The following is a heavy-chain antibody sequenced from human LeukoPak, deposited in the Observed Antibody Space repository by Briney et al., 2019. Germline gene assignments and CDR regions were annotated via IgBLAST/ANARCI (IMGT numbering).Heavy chain of an antibody. CDR1: GYTFTGYY. D-gene: IGHD5-12*01. V-gene: IGHV1-2*02. Sequence: ASVKVSCKASGYTFTGYYMHWVRRAPGQGLEWMGWINPNSGGTNYAQKFQGRVTMTGDTSISTAYMELSSLRSDDTAVYYCARLYSGYGNYYYYMDVWGKGTTVTVSS. J-gene: IGHJ6*03. CDR2: INPNSGGT. CDR3: ARLYSGYGNYYYYMDV.